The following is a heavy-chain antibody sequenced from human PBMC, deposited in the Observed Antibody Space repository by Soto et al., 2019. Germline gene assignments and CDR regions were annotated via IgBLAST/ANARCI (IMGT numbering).Heavy chain of an antibody. D-gene: IGHD3-22*01. J-gene: IGHJ4*02. V-gene: IGHV3-21*01. CDR2: ISSTSTYI. Sequence: VGSLRLSCAASGFTFTDYTLNWVRQAPGKVLEWVSCISSTSTYISYADSVKGRFTISRDNTKKLMYLHMHSLRVEDTATYYCARESSSGYFSDYWGQGVLVTVSS. CDR3: ARESSSGYFSDY. CDR1: GFTFTDYT.